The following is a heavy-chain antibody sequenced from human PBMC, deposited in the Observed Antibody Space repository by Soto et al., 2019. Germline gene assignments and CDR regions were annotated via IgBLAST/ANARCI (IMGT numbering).Heavy chain of an antibody. CDR2: VYYSGGA. Sequence: SETLSLTCTVSGGSISGYYWSWIRQPPGKGLEWIGNVYYSGGAKYNPSVKGRVSISVDTSKNQFSLNLSSVTAADTAVYYCTRDGDGRMTTNPYYYYGMDVWGPGITVTVSS. CDR3: TRDGDGRMTTNPYYYYGMDV. V-gene: IGHV4-59*01. D-gene: IGHD2-21*02. J-gene: IGHJ6*02. CDR1: GGSISGYY.